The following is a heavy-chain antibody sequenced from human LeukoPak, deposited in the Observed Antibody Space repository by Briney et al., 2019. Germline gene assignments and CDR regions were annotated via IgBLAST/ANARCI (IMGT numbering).Heavy chain of an antibody. CDR1: GGYISGYH. Sequence: PSETLSLTCNVSGGYISGYHWSWIRQPPGKGLEWLGYIYYSGSSNYNPSLKSRVTISADTSKNQFSLKLSSVTAADTAVYYCARVPRSYYYYYYMDVWGKGTTVTVSS. CDR3: ARVPRSYYYYYYMDV. CDR2: IYYSGSS. V-gene: IGHV4-59*01. J-gene: IGHJ6*03.